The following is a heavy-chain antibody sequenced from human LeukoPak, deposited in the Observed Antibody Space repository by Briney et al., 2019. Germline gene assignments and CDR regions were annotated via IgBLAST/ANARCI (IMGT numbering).Heavy chain of an antibody. CDR1: GGSISSYY. J-gene: IGHJ4*02. CDR3: ARIGIMVRGVKEGGN. D-gene: IGHD3-10*01. V-gene: IGHV4-59*08. CDR2: IYYSGST. Sequence: SETLSLTCTVSGGSISSYYWSWIRQPPGKGLEWIGYIYYSGSTYYNPSLKSRVTISVDTSKNQFSLKLSSVTAADTAVYYCARIGIMVRGVKEGGNWGQGTLVTVSS.